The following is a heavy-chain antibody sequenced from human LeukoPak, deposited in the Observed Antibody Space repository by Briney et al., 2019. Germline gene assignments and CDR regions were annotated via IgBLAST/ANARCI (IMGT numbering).Heavy chain of an antibody. V-gene: IGHV3-23*01. CDR3: AKNGDRGAYCSGGSCPYYYYNMDV. J-gene: IGHJ6*03. D-gene: IGHD2-15*01. CDR2: ISSTGGTA. CDR1: GFTFSSFG. Sequence: PGGSLRLSCAASGFTFSSFGMSWARQAPGKGLEWVSAISSTGGTAYYADSVKGRFTISRDNSKNTLYLQMNSLRAEDTAIYYCAKNGDRGAYCSGGSCPYYYYNMDVWGKGTTVTISS.